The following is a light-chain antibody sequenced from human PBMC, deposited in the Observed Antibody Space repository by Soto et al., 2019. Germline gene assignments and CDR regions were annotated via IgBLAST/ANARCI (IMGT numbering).Light chain of an antibody. CDR3: QHNNRYSHP. V-gene: IGKV1-5*01. Sequence: DIQLTQSPPTLSASVGDRVTITCRASQSIRYYLAWYQQMPGKAPKLLIYGASSLQRGVPSRFSVSASGTAFTLTLGSLLPDDLTTYFGQHNNRYSHPFGQGTNVEI. CDR2: GAS. CDR1: QSIRYY. J-gene: IGKJ1*01.